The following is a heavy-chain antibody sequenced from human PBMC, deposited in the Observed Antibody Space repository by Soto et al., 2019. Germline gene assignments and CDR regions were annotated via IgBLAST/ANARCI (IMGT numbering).Heavy chain of an antibody. D-gene: IGHD6-19*01. V-gene: IGHV1-69*12. CDR1: GGTFSSYA. J-gene: IGHJ6*02. CDR2: IIPIFGTA. CDR3: ASAIAVAGPSAYYGMDV. Sequence: QVQLVQSGAEVKKPGSSVKVSCKASGGTFSSYAISWVRQAPGQGLEWMGGIIPIFGTANYAQKFQGRVTITADESTSTAYMELSSLRSEDKAVYYCASAIAVAGPSAYYGMDVWGQGTTVTVSS.